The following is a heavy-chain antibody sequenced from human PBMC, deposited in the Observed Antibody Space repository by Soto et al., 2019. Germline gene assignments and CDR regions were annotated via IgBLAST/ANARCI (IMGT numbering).Heavy chain of an antibody. D-gene: IGHD3-22*01. V-gene: IGHV3-30-3*01. Sequence: SLRLSCAASGFTFSTYAMHWVRQSPGKGLDWMAVISKDGSNIYYADSVKGRFTISRDNSKNTLYLQMNSLRAEDTAVYYCVRDRRNYDSSAPYAHWGQGTLVTVSS. CDR2: ISKDGSNI. J-gene: IGHJ4*02. CDR3: VRDRRNYDSSAPYAH. CDR1: GFTFSTYA.